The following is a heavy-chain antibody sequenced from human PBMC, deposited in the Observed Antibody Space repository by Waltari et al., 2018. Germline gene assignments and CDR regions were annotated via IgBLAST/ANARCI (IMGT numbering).Heavy chain of an antibody. CDR1: GGSISSGGYY. CDR2: IYSGGST. V-gene: IGHV3-53*01. D-gene: IGHD1-26*01. Sequence: VQLQESGPGLVKPSQTLSLTCTVSGGSISSGGYYWSWIRQHPGKGLEWVSVIYSGGSTYYADSVKGRFTISRDNSKNTLYLQMNSLRAEDTAVYYCARGKGVGATPFDYWGQGTLVTVSS. J-gene: IGHJ4*02. CDR3: ARGKGVGATPFDY.